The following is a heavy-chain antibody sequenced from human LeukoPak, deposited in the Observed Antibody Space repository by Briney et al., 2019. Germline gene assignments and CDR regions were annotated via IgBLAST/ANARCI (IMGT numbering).Heavy chain of an antibody. V-gene: IGHV4-34*01. CDR1: GGSFSGYY. CDR2: INHSGST. D-gene: IGHD3-10*01. J-gene: IGHJ5*02. Sequence: SETLSLTCAVYGGSFSGYYWSWIRQPPGKGLEWIGEINHSGSTNYNPSLKSRVTISVDTSKNHFSLKLSSVTAADTAVYYCAREGLSMVRGIIPKEAWGWFDPWGQGTPVTVSS. CDR3: AREGLSMVRGIIPKEAWGWFDP.